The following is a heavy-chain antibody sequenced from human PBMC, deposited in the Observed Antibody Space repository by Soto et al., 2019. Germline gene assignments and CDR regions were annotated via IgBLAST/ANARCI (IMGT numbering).Heavy chain of an antibody. Sequence: QVQLVQSGAEVKKPGSSVKVSCKASGGTFSSYAISWVRQAPGQGLEWMGGIIPIFGTANYAQKFQGRVTITADDSTSTAYMELSSLRSEDTAVYYCARDWDGGNRGGFDYWGQGTLVTVSS. CDR1: GGTFSSYA. D-gene: IGHD2-15*01. CDR3: ARDWDGGNRGGFDY. CDR2: IIPIFGTA. V-gene: IGHV1-69*01. J-gene: IGHJ4*02.